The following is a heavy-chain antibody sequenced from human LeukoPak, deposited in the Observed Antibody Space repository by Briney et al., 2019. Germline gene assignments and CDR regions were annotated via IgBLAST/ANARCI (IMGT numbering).Heavy chain of an antibody. CDR2: IIPIFGTA. V-gene: IGHV1-69*13. CDR3: ARVPSRSSWYLHHRDLMSWFDP. D-gene: IGHD6-13*01. J-gene: IGHJ5*02. Sequence: SVKVSCKASGGTFSSYAISWVQQAPGQGLGWMGGIIPIFGTANYAQKLQGRVTITADESTSTAYMELSSLRSEDTAVYYCARVPSRSSWYLHHRDLMSWFDPWGQGTLVTVSS. CDR1: GGTFSSYA.